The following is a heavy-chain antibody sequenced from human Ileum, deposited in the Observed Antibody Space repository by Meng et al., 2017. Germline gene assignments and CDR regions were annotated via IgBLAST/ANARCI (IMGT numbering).Heavy chain of an antibody. CDR2: IYYSGST. CDR3: ARENTIFGVVWGSWFDP. V-gene: IGHV4-30-4*01. Sequence: QVQLQESGPGLVKPAQTLSLTCTGSGGSISSGDYYWSWIRQPPGKGLEWSGYIYYSGSTYYNPSLKSRVTISVDTSKNQFSLKLSSVTAADTAVYYCARENTIFGVVWGSWFDPWGQGTLVTVSS. CDR1: GGSISSGDYY. D-gene: IGHD3-3*01. J-gene: IGHJ5*02.